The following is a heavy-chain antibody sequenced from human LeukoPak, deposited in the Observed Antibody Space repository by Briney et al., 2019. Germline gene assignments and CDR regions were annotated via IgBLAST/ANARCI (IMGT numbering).Heavy chain of an antibody. D-gene: IGHD3-10*01. CDR1: GGSFSGYY. Sequence: SETLSLTCAVYGGSFSGYYWSWIRQPPGKGLEWIGEINHSGSTNYNPSLKSRVTISVDTSKNQFSLKLSSVTAADTAVYYCAGRITMVRGVIRFFGAFDYWGQGTLVTVSS. CDR3: AGRITMVRGVIRFFGAFDY. CDR2: INHSGST. J-gene: IGHJ4*02. V-gene: IGHV4-34*01.